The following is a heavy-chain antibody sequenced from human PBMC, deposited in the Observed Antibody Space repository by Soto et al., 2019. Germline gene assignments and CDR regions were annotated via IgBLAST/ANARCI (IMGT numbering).Heavy chain of an antibody. CDR1: GFTFSNYW. V-gene: IGHV3-7*03. CDR3: GRVVGYGGVFDP. CDR2: IKEDGTTE. D-gene: IGHD5-12*01. Sequence: EVYLVESGGGLVQPGESLRLSCAASGFTFSNYWMNWVRQAPGKGLQWVANIKEDGTTESYSDSVKGRFTISRDNAKNLLYLQMYSLRVDDTAVYYCGRVVGYGGVFDPWGQGTLVTVSS. J-gene: IGHJ5*02.